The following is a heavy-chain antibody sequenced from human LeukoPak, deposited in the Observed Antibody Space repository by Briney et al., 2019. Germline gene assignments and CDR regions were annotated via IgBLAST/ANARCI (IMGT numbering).Heavy chain of an antibody. D-gene: IGHD3-10*01. V-gene: IGHV3-74*01. Sequence: GGSLRLSCAASGFTYSSYWMHWVRQAPEKGLVWVSRIKSDGSSTNYADSVKGRFTISRDNAKNTLYLQMNSLRAEDTAVYYCARGGFYGSGSYYSDYWGQGTLVTVSS. CDR1: GFTYSSYW. CDR2: IKSDGSST. J-gene: IGHJ4*02. CDR3: ARGGFYGSGSYYSDY.